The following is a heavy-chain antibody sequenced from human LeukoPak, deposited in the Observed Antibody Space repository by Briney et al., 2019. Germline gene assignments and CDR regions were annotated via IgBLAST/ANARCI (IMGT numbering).Heavy chain of an antibody. CDR2: INPNSGGA. J-gene: IGHJ4*02. V-gene: IGHV1-2*02. D-gene: IGHD3-22*01. Sequence: ASVKVSCKASGYTFTEYYMHWVRQAPGQGLEWMGWINPNSGGANYAQKLQGRITMTTDTSTSTAYMDLRSLRSDDTAVYYCARDYYDSSGYLRDYWGQGTLVTVSS. CDR3: ARDYYDSSGYLRDY. CDR1: GYTFTEYY.